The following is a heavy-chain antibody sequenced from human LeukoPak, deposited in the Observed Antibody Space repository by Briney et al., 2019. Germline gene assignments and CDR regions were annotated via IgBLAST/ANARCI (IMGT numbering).Heavy chain of an antibody. CDR1: GYTFTSYD. Sequence: ASVTVSCKASGYTFTSYDFNWVRQAPGQRPEWMGWMSPNSGDTGYAQKFQDRVTMTRNTSISTAYMELSSLRSDDTAVYYCARGPPNWGYDYWGPGTLVTVSS. V-gene: IGHV1-8*01. D-gene: IGHD7-27*01. J-gene: IGHJ4*02. CDR3: ARGPPNWGYDY. CDR2: MSPNSGDT.